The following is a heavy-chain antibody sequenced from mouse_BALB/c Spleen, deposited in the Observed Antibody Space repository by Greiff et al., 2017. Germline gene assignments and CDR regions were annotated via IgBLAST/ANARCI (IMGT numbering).Heavy chain of an antibody. J-gene: IGHJ3*01. CDR3: ASMITSWFAY. V-gene: IGHV1S56*01. Sequence: VQLQQSGPELVKPGASVRISCKASGYTFTSYYIHWVKQRPGQGLEWIGWIYPGDGSTKYNEKFKGKTTLTADKSSSTAYMLLSSLTSEDSAIYFCASMITSWFAYWGQGTLVTVSA. CDR2: IYPGDGST. CDR1: GYTFTSYY. D-gene: IGHD2-4*01.